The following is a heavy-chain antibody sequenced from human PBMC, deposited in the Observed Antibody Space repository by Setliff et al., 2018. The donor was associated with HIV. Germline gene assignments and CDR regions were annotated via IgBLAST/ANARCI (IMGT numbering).Heavy chain of an antibody. CDR2: IHYRGST. V-gene: IGHV4-31*11. CDR1: GGSINSGGYY. Sequence: SETLSLTCAVSGGSINSGGYYWTWIRQHPGMGLEWIGYIHYRGSTYYNPSLKSQVTISVDTSKNQFSLKLSSVTAADTAVYYCARRGDSSSYLYAFEIWGQGTMVTVSS. J-gene: IGHJ3*02. CDR3: ARRGDSSSYLYAFEI. D-gene: IGHD3-22*01.